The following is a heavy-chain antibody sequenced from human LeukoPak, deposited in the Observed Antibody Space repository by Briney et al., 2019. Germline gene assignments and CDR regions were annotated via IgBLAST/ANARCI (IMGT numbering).Heavy chain of an antibody. J-gene: IGHJ6*03. V-gene: IGHV4-34*01. CDR2: INRSGST. CDR3: ARGPAPGYSSSWALYYYYMDV. Sequence: LETLSLTCAVYGGSFSGYYWSWIRQPPGKGLEWIGEINRSGSTNYNPSLKSRVTISVDTSKNQFSLKLSSVTAADTAVYYCARGPAPGYSSSWALYYYYMDVWGKGTTVTVSS. D-gene: IGHD6-13*01. CDR1: GGSFSGYY.